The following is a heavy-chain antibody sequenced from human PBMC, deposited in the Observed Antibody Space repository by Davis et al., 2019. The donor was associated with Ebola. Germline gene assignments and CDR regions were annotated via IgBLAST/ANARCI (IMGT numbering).Heavy chain of an antibody. CDR3: ARGDRPIDCFDN. Sequence: ASVTVSCKTSRYTFPDYYIHWVRQAPGQGLEWMGCIKPNSGGTNYAQEFQGRVTMTRDTSINTAYMELSRLRSDDTAVYYCARGDRPIDCFDNWGQGTLVTVSS. V-gene: IGHV1-2*02. CDR1: RYTFPDYY. CDR2: IKPNSGGT. J-gene: IGHJ4*02. D-gene: IGHD3-10*01.